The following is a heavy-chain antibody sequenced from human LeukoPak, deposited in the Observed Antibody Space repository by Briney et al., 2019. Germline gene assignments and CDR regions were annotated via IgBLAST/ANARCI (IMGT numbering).Heavy chain of an antibody. V-gene: IGHV1-8*02. Sequence: ASVKVSCKASGYTFTGYYMHWWRRATGQGLEWMGWMSPNSENTGYAQEFQGRVTLTTNTSISTAYMELSSLRADDTAVYYCARRGGQVPLDYWGQGTLVTVSS. CDR2: MSPNSENT. CDR1: GYTFTGYY. J-gene: IGHJ4*02. D-gene: IGHD3-10*01. CDR3: ARRGGQVPLDY.